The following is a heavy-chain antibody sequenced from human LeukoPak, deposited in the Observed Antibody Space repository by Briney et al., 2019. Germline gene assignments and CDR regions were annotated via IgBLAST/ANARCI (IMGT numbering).Heavy chain of an antibody. CDR2: IYYSGST. V-gene: IGHV4-31*03. J-gene: IGHJ4*02. Sequence: SQTLSLTCTVSGGSISSGGYYWSWLRQHPGKGLEWIGYIYYSGSTYYNPSLKSRVTLSVDTSKNLFSLKLSSVTAADTAVYYCAREGDCSSTSCYLGYWGQGTLVTVSS. CDR3: AREGDCSSTSCYLGY. CDR1: GGSISSGGYY. D-gene: IGHD2-2*01.